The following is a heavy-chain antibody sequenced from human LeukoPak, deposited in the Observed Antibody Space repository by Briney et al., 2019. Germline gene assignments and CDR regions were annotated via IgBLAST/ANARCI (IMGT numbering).Heavy chain of an antibody. J-gene: IGHJ4*02. CDR1: GFTFSRHA. Sequence: GRSLRLSCAASGFTFSRHAMHWVRQAPVKGLEWVAVISYDGSNKDYADSVKGRFTISRDNAKNSLYLQMNSLRAEDTALYYCAKDGFPEYCSSSELGRWGQGTLVTVSS. CDR3: AKDGFPEYCSSSELGR. CDR2: ISYDGSNK. V-gene: IGHV3-30-3*01. D-gene: IGHD6-6*01.